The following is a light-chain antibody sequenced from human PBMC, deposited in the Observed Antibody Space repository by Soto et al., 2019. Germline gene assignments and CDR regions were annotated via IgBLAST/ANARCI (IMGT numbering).Light chain of an antibody. J-gene: IGKJ1*01. CDR2: GAS. CDR3: QQYTSWPWT. CDR1: QSVGGN. Sequence: EMVMTQSPATLSVSPGERARLSCRASQSVGGNLAWYQQRPGQAPRLLIYGASTRATGIPARFSGSGSGTELTLTISGLQSEDFAVYYCQQYTSWPWTFAQGTKVDI. V-gene: IGKV3-15*01.